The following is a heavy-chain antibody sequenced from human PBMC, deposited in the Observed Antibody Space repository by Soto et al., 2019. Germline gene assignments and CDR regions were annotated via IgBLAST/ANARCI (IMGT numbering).Heavy chain of an antibody. V-gene: IGHV1-58*02. CDR2: IVVASGRT. Sequence: SVKVSCKASGFDFGSFGIQFLRQTRGRGLEWTGWIVVASGRTNYARQFRGRVAFSRGMSSTTAYMDLYDLKSDDTAVYFCSADHPHTAIGWPVWGQGTTVTVSS. J-gene: IGHJ6*02. CDR3: SADHPHTAIGWPV. CDR1: GFDFGSFG.